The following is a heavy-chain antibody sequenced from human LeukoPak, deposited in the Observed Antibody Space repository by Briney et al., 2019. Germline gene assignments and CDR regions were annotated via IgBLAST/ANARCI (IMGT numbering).Heavy chain of an antibody. D-gene: IGHD6-19*01. CDR1: GFTFSSHG. V-gene: IGHV3-33*01. J-gene: IGHJ3*02. CDR3: ARGRGSGWYDAFDI. Sequence: GGSLRLSCAASGFTFSSHGMHWVRQAPGKGLEGVAVIWYDGSNKFYADSVRGRFTISRDNSKTTLYVQVNSLRAEDTAVYYCARGRGSGWYDAFDIWGQGTMVTVSS. CDR2: IWYDGSNK.